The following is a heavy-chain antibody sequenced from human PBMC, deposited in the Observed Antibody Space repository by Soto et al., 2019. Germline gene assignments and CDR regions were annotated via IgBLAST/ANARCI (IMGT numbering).Heavy chain of an antibody. D-gene: IGHD5-12*01. V-gene: IGHV4-59*12. J-gene: IGHJ4*02. CDR2: IYYSGST. Sequence: SELLSLTCSVSDGSSISYYWSRIRQPPGKGLEWIGYIYYSGSTYYNPSLKSRVTISVDTSKNQFSLKLSSVTAADTAVYYCARESGYRGPFDYWGQGTLVTVSS. CDR3: ARESGYRGPFDY. CDR1: DGSSISYY.